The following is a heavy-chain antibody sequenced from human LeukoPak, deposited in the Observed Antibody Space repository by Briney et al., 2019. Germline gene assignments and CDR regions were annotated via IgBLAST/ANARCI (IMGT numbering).Heavy chain of an antibody. CDR2: ITNSGITI. D-gene: IGHD3-10*01. J-gene: IGHJ4*02. Sequence: PGGSLRLSCAASGFTFSSFTMNWVRQAPGKGLEWVSYITNSGITIYYADSVKGRFTISRDNAKNSLYLQMNSLRAEDTAVFYCARDFYRGVDYWGQGTLVTVSS. V-gene: IGHV3-48*01. CDR3: ARDFYRGVDY. CDR1: GFTFSSFT.